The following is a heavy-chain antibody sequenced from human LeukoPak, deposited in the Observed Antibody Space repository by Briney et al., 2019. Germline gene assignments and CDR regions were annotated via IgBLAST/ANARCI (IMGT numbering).Heavy chain of an antibody. J-gene: IGHJ6*02. CDR3: ARGLGYCSSTSCYADGYYYYYGMDV. CDR2: ISSSSSSI. CDR1: GFTFSSYS. V-gene: IGHV3-21*01. D-gene: IGHD2-2*01. Sequence: PGGSLRLSCAASGFTFSSYSMNWVRQAPGKGLEWVSSISSSSSSIYYADSVKGRFTISRGNAKNSLYLQMNSLRAEDTAVYYCARGLGYCSSTSCYADGYYYYYGMDVWGQGTTVTVSS.